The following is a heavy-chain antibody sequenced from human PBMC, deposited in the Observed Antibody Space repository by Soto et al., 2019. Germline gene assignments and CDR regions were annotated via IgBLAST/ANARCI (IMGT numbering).Heavy chain of an antibody. CDR3: ARVRGYSSSSEEGMDV. D-gene: IGHD6-13*01. J-gene: IGHJ6*02. CDR1: GFTFSSYD. V-gene: IGHV3-13*01. Sequence: GGSLRLSCAASGFTFSSYDMHWVRQATGKGLEWVSAIGTAGDTYYPGSVKGRFTISRENAKNSLYLQMNSLRAGDTAVYYCARVRGYSSSSEEGMDVWGQGTTVTVS. CDR2: IGTAGDT.